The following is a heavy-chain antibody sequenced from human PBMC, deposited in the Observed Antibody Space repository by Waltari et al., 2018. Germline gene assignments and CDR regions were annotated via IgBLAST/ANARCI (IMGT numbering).Heavy chain of an antibody. CDR1: GFTFSSHG. CDR3: AKDRLSDARGTYSFGTDV. Sequence: QVQLVESGGGVVQPGRSLRLSCAVSGFTFSSHGMHWVRQAPGKGLVWVAVIVYDGSQKYYADSVKGRFNISRDNSKSTMYLQMNSLRSDDTAVYFCAKDRLSDARGTYSFGTDVWGQGTTVTVS. CDR2: IVYDGSQK. D-gene: IGHD3-10*02. J-gene: IGHJ6*02. V-gene: IGHV3-30*18.